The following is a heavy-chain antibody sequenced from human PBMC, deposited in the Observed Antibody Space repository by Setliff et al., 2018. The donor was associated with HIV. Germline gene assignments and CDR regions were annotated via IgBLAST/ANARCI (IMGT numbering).Heavy chain of an antibody. CDR3: ARYRPRSYDDILTGFGRFDY. D-gene: IGHD3-9*01. CDR1: GYIFNSYG. CDR2: ISAYHHKT. V-gene: IGHV1-18*01. Sequence: ASVKVSCKASGYIFNSYGITWVRQAPGQGLEWMGWISAYHHKTNYAQKLQGRVTMTTDTSTSTAYMELRSLRSDDTAVYYCARYRPRSYDDILTGFGRFDYWGQGSLVTVSS. J-gene: IGHJ4*02.